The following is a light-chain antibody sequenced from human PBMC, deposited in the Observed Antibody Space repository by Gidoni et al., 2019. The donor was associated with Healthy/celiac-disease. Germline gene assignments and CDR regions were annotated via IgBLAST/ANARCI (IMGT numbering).Light chain of an antibody. CDR1: SRDVGGYNY. CDR2: KVS. CDR3: SSYTSISPRV. J-gene: IGLJ1*01. V-gene: IGLV2-14*01. Sequence: QSALTQPAAVTGSPGQSITISCSGTSRDVGGYNYFSWYQQHPGKAPNLFIYKVSNRPSGVPDRFSGSNSANTASLTIAALQAEDESYYYCSSYTSISPRVFGTGTKVTVL.